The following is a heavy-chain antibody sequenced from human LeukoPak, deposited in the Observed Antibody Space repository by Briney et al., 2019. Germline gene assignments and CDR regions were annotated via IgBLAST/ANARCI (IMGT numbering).Heavy chain of an antibody. CDR3: ASRSPPGETGYFDY. CDR1: GGPISSGNHY. CDR2: IFYSGST. J-gene: IGHJ4*02. D-gene: IGHD2-21*01. Sequence: SQTLSLTCTVSGGPISSGNHYWTWIRQLPGKGLEWIGYIFYSGSTYYNPSLKSRVTISVDTSNNQFSLKLNSVTAADTAVYYCASRSPPGETGYFDYWGQGTLVTVSS. V-gene: IGHV4-31*03.